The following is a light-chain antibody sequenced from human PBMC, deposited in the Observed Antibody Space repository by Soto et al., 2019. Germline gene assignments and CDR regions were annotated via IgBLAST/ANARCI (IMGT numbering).Light chain of an antibody. CDR2: GAS. CDR1: QSVSSTF. J-gene: IGKJ1*01. Sequence: EIVLTQSPGTLSLTPGDRATLSCRASQSVSSTFLAWYQQEPGQAPKVLIYGASTRATGLPDRFSGSGSGTDFPLTISRLESEDFAMYYCQQYESSRTFGQGTKVEMK. V-gene: IGKV3-20*01. CDR3: QQYESSRT.